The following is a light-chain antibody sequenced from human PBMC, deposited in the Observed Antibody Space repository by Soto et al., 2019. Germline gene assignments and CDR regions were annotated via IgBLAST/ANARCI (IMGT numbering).Light chain of an antibody. CDR2: DVS. CDR3: LQDYNSPRT. CDR1: QSVRRW. Sequence: DIQMTRSPSTLSASVGDRVTITCRAGQSVRRWLACFQQKPGNAPKLLIYDVSTLESGVPSRFSGSGSGSDFTLAIRSLQPEDFATYYCLQDYNSPRTFGQGTNVDI. V-gene: IGKV1-5*01. J-gene: IGKJ1*01.